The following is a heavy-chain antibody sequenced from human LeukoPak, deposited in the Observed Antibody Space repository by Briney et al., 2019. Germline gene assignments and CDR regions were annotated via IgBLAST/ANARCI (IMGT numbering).Heavy chain of an antibody. D-gene: IGHD1-26*01. CDR3: TRELEYRGSPDDAFDI. CDR1: GFSFSYFW. CDR2: INRDGSGT. V-gene: IGHV3-74*01. Sequence: GSLRLSCAASGFSFSYFWMHWVRQAPGKGLVWVSRINRDGSGTSYADSVKGRFTISRDNAKNTLSLQMDSLRAEDTAVYYCTRELEYRGSPDDAFDIWGQGTMVTVSS. J-gene: IGHJ3*02.